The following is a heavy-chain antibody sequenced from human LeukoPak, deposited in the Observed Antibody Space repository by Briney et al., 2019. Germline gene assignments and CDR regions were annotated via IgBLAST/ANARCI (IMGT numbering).Heavy chain of an antibody. CDR1: GFTFSSSG. J-gene: IGHJ4*01. Sequence: GSLRLSCAASGFTFSSSGMTWVRQAPGKGLQWVSTIGSDGHIYYEDSVKGRVTISRDNARNSVFLQMNSLRVEDTAVYYCGRGGSFISVQYWGHGTQVTVSS. CDR3: GRGGSFISVQY. D-gene: IGHD6-13*01. V-gene: IGHV3-21*01. CDR2: IGSDGHI.